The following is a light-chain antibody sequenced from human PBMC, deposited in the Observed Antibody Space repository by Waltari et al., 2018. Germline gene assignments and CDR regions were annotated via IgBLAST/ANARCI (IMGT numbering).Light chain of an antibody. CDR1: QTVSSKS. J-gene: IGKJ1*01. CDR3: QQYGNSPRT. V-gene: IGKV3-20*01. CDR2: GAS. Sequence: ETVLTQSPATLSVSPGEGATLSRGPSQTVSSKSLAWYQQNRGRSPRLLIYGASQRAAGIPDKFSGSGTWTDFTLTISRVEPEDSAVYYCQQYGNSPRTFGQGTKVEIK.